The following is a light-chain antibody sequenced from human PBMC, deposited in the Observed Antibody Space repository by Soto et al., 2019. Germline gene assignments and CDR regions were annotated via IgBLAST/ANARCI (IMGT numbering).Light chain of an antibody. V-gene: IGKV3-20*01. Sequence: VMTQSPLSLPVTLGQPASISCSASQSVSSSYLAWYQQKPGQAPRLLIYGASSRASGIPDRFSGSGSGTDFTLIISRLEPEDFAVYYCEQYGSSPPTFGQGTKVDIK. CDR2: GAS. CDR1: QSVSSSY. CDR3: EQYGSSPPT. J-gene: IGKJ1*01.